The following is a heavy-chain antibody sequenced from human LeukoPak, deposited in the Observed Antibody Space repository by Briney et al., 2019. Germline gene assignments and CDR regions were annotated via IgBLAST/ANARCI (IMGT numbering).Heavy chain of an antibody. Sequence: ASAKVSCKASGYTFNNHYMYWVRQAPGQGLEWMGVINPSGGSTSCAQKFQGRVTMTRDTSTRTVYMEVNSLRSEDTAVYYCARQGTYSSAIGMGYWGQGTLVTVSS. CDR1: GYTFNNHY. CDR2: INPSGGST. J-gene: IGHJ4*02. CDR3: ARQGTYSSAIGMGY. V-gene: IGHV1-46*02. D-gene: IGHD6-19*01.